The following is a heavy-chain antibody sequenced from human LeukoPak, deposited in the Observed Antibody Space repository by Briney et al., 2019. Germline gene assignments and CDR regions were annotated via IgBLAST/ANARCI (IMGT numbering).Heavy chain of an antibody. D-gene: IGHD6-19*01. Sequence: GGSLRLSCAASGFRFSNYWMSWVRQAPGKGLEWVANIKQDGSEIDSVDSMKGRFTISRDNAKNSLYLQMNSLRAEDTAVYYCAREAVAGTYYFDYWGQGTLVTVSS. V-gene: IGHV3-7*01. CDR2: IKQDGSEI. CDR1: GFRFSNYW. J-gene: IGHJ4*02. CDR3: AREAVAGTYYFDY.